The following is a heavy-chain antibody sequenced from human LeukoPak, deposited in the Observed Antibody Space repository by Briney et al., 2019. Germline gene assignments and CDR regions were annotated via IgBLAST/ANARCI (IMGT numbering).Heavy chain of an antibody. CDR1: GFAFSSFE. V-gene: IGHV3-7*01. CDR3: ATGITGTTGSNY. Sequence: PGGSLRLSCAASGFAFSSFEMNWVRQAPGKGLEWVANIKQDGSEKYYVDSVKGRFTISRDNAKNSLYLQMNSLRAEDTAVYYCATGITGTTGSNYWGQGTLVTVSS. D-gene: IGHD1-20*01. J-gene: IGHJ4*02. CDR2: IKQDGSEK.